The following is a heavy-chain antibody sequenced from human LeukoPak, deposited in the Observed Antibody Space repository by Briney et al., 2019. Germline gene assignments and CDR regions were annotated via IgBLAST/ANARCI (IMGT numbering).Heavy chain of an antibody. V-gene: IGHV4-4*07. Sequence: SETLSLTCTVSGGSISGYYWSWIRQPAGEGLEWIGRIYTSGSTAYNPSLKSRVTMSVDTSKNQFSLKLSSVTAADTAVYYCARDAAVGTVGYYYYYMDVWGKGTTVTVSS. D-gene: IGHD6-13*01. CDR1: GGSISGYY. CDR3: ARDAAVGTVGYYYYYMDV. J-gene: IGHJ6*03. CDR2: IYTSGST.